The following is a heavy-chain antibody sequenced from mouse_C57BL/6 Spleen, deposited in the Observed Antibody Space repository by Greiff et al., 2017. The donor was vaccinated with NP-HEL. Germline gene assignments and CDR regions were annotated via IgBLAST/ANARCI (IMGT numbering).Heavy chain of an antibody. CDR1: GYAFSSSW. CDR2: INPGDGDT. Sequence: VQLQQSGPELVKPGASVKISCKASGYAFSSSWMNWVKQRPGKGLEWIGRINPGDGDTNYNEKFKGKATLTADKSSSTAYMQLSSLTSEDSAVYFCARSSNPLFGYWGQGTTLTVSS. J-gene: IGHJ2*01. D-gene: IGHD2-5*01. V-gene: IGHV1-82*01. CDR3: ARSSNPLFGY.